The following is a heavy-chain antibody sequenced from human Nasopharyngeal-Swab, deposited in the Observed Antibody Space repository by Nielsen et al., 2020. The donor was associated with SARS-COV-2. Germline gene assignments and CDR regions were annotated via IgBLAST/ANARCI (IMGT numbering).Heavy chain of an antibody. D-gene: IGHD2-15*01. Sequence: WIRQPPGKGLEWLGFTRRKDFGGTTEYAASVKGRFIISRDDSKSIAYLQINSLKTEDTAVYYCTRESCSDGNCYWGDYFDLWGQGTLGTVSS. V-gene: IGHV3-49*02. CDR3: TRESCSDGNCYWGDYFDL. CDR2: TRRKDFGGTT. J-gene: IGHJ4*02.